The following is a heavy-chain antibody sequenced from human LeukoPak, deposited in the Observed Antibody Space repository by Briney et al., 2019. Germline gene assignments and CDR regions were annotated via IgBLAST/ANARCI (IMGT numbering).Heavy chain of an antibody. V-gene: IGHV4-59*12. Sequence: SETLSLTCTVSGGSISSYYWSWIRQPPGKGLEWIGYIYYSGSTYYNPSLKSRVTISVDTSKNQFSLKLSSVTAADTAVYYCARGANDILTGYYLFDYWGQGTLVTVSS. J-gene: IGHJ4*02. CDR2: IYYSGST. CDR1: GGSISSYY. D-gene: IGHD3-9*01. CDR3: ARGANDILTGYYLFDY.